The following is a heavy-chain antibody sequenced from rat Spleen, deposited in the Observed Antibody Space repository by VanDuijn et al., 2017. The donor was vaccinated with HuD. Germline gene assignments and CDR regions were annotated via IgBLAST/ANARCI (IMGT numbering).Heavy chain of an antibody. V-gene: IGHV5-7*01. D-gene: IGHD1-11*01. CDR3: ARRSYGGYVMDA. J-gene: IGHJ4*01. CDR2: ISYDGSST. CDR1: GFTFSDYN. Sequence: EVQLVESGGGLVQPGRSLKLSCAASGFTFSDYNMAWVRQAPKKGLEWVATISYDGSSTYYRDSVKGRFTISRDNAKSTLYLQMDSLRSEDTATYYCARRSYGGYVMDAWGQGASVTVSS.